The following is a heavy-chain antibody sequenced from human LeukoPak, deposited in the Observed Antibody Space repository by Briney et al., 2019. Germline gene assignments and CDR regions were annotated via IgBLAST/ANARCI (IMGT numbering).Heavy chain of an antibody. CDR3: ARERTTVTTDRDAFDI. J-gene: IGHJ3*02. V-gene: IGHV1-18*01. CDR1: GYTFTSYG. D-gene: IGHD4-17*01. CDR2: ISAYNGNT. Sequence: ASVKVSCKASGYTFTSYGISWVRQAPGQGLEWMGWISAYNGNTNYAQKLQGRVTMTTDTSTSTAYMELRSLRSDDTAVYYCARERTTVTTDRDAFDIWGQGTMVTVSS.